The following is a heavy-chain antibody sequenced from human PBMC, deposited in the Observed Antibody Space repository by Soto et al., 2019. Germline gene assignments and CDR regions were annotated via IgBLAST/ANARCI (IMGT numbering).Heavy chain of an antibody. J-gene: IGHJ4*02. V-gene: IGHV3-33*01. CDR2: IWYDGSNK. CDR1: GFTFSSYG. CDR3: ARGITFNGYGDSEYYFDY. Sequence: GGSLRLSCAASGFTFSSYGMHWVRQAPGKGLEWVAVIWYDGSNKYYADSVKGRFTISRDNSKNTLYLQMNSLRAEDTAVYYCARGITFNGYGDSEYYFDYWGQGTLVTVSS. D-gene: IGHD4-17*01.